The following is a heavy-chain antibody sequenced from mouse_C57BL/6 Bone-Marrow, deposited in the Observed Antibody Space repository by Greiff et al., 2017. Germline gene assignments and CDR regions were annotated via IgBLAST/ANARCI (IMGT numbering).Heavy chain of an antibody. J-gene: IGHJ2*01. CDR1: GYTFTSYG. D-gene: IGHD1-1*01. CDR2: IYPRSGNT. V-gene: IGHV1-81*01. Sequence: VQRVESGAELARPGASVKLSCKASGYTFTSYGISWVKQRTGQGLEWIGEIYPRSGNTYYNEKFKGKATLTADKSSSTAYMELRSLTSEDSAVYFCASYRSPFDYWGQGTTLTVSS. CDR3: ASYRSPFDY.